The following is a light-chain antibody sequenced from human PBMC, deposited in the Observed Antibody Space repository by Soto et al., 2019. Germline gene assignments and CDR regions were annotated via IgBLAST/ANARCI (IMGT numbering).Light chain of an antibody. Sequence: DIQMTQSPSTLSGSVGDRVTFTCRASQTISSWLAWYQQKPGKAPKLLIYKPSTLRSEVPPRFSSSGSGTEFPLTISSLQPDDFATYYCQHYNRYSEVFGQRTNVELK. J-gene: IGKJ1*01. V-gene: IGKV1-5*03. CDR3: QHYNRYSEV. CDR1: QTISSW. CDR2: KPS.